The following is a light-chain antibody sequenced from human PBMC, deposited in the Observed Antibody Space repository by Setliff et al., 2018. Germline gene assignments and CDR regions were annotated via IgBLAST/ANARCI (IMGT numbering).Light chain of an antibody. CDR3: LSYTSETTHAL. Sequence: QSALTQPAAVSGSPGQSIAISCTGTSSDVGGYDYVSWYQHHPGKAPKLMIFEVTKRPSGVSDRFSGSKSGNTASLTISGLQAEDEADYYCLSYTSETTHALFGGGTK. CDR1: SSDVGGYDY. CDR2: EVT. J-gene: IGLJ2*01. V-gene: IGLV2-14*01.